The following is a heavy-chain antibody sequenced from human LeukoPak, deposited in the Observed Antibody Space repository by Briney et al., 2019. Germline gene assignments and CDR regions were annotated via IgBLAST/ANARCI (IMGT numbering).Heavy chain of an antibody. Sequence: GRSLRLSCAASGFTFTNAWMTWVRQAPGKGLEWVGRIKSKGDGETTDYAEPVKGRFSMSRDDSEATMYLQMYGLEAEDTAVYYCTTDRGLTMIRGVLVDWGQGALVTVSS. CDR1: GFTFTNAW. CDR3: TTDRGLTMIRGVLVD. CDR2: IKSKGDGETT. D-gene: IGHD3-10*01. J-gene: IGHJ4*02. V-gene: IGHV3-15*01.